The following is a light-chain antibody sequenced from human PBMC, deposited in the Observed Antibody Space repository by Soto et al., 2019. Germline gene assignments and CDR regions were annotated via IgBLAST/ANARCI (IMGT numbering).Light chain of an antibody. CDR3: QQYNSWT. CDR1: QSISSW. V-gene: IGKV1-5*03. J-gene: IGKJ1*01. Sequence: RVSHSPVALSASEGDRVTISCRASQSISSWLAWYQQKPGKAPKLLIYKASSLESGVPSRFSGSGSGTEFTLTISSLHPDDFATYYCQQYNSWTFGQGAKV. CDR2: KAS.